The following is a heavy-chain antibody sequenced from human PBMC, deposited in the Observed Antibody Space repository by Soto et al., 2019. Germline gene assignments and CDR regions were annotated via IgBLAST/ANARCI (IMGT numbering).Heavy chain of an antibody. D-gene: IGHD6-19*01. CDR3: TTDGLWLLDAFDI. Sequence: PGGSLRLSCAASGFTFSNAWMSWVRQAPGKGLEWVGRIKSKSDGGTTDYAAPVKGRFTISRDDSKNTLYLQMNSLKTEDTAVYYCTTDGLWLLDAFDIWGQGTMVTVSS. CDR2: IKSKSDGGTT. J-gene: IGHJ3*02. V-gene: IGHV3-15*01. CDR1: GFTFSNAW.